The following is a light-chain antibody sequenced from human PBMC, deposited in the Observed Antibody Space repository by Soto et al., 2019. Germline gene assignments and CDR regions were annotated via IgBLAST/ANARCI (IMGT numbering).Light chain of an antibody. Sequence: EIVLTQSPGPLSLSPGERATLSCRASQSVTSSYLAWYQQKPGQAPRLLIYCASSRANGIPDRFSGSGSGTGFTLTISRLEPEDFAVYYCQQYGSSPRTFGKGTKLEIK. CDR1: QSVTSSY. CDR2: CAS. J-gene: IGKJ2*02. V-gene: IGKV3-20*01. CDR3: QQYGSSPRT.